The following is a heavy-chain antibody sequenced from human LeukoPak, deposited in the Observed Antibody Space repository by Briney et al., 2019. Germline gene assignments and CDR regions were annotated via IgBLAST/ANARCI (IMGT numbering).Heavy chain of an antibody. CDR3: ARGYHIGDYVWGSYRH. D-gene: IGHD3-16*02. CDR1: GYTFTGYY. Sequence: ASVKVSCKASGYTFTGYYMHWVRQAPGQGLEWMGWINPNSGGTNYAQKFQGWVTMTRDTSISTAYMELSRLRSDDTAVYYCARGYHIGDYVWGSYRHWGQGTLVTVSS. V-gene: IGHV1-2*04. J-gene: IGHJ4*02. CDR2: INPNSGGT.